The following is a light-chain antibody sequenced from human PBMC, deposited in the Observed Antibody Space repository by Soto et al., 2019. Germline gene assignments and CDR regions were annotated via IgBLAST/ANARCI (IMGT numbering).Light chain of an antibody. CDR3: CSYAGSYTLL. CDR2: DVS. J-gene: IGLJ2*01. V-gene: IGLV2-11*01. Sequence: QSALTQPRSVSGSPGQSVTISCSGSSSDIGGYNYVSWYRQHPGKAPELMIYDVSLRPSGVPDRFSGSKSGNTASLTISGLQAEDEADYYCCSYAGSYTLLFGGGTRSPS. CDR1: SSDIGGYNY.